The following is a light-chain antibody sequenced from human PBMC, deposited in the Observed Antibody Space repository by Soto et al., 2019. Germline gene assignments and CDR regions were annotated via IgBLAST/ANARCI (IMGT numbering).Light chain of an antibody. CDR1: QSVRRS. V-gene: IGKV3-15*01. Sequence: IVMTQSPATLSVCRWGRSTLSCRASQSVRRSLDWYQKKNGKAPRLLIYDASTRATGIPARLIGSGGGRELTITISGRKYEDFHLYYCRQYNNWPLTFGGGTKVDIK. CDR2: DAS. CDR3: RQYNNWPLT. J-gene: IGKJ4*01.